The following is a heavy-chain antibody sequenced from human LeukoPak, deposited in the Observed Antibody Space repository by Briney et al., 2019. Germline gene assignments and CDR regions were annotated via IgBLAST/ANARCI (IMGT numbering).Heavy chain of an antibody. D-gene: IGHD3-10*02. CDR3: ARLFGYRNWFDP. V-gene: IGHV4-59*08. Sequence: SETLSLTCTVSGGSISSYYWSWIRQPPGKGLEWIGYIYYSGSTNHNPSLKGRVTISVDTSKNQFSLKLSSVTAADTAVYYCARLFGYRNWFDPWGQGTLVTVSS. J-gene: IGHJ5*02. CDR2: IYYSGST. CDR1: GGSISSYY.